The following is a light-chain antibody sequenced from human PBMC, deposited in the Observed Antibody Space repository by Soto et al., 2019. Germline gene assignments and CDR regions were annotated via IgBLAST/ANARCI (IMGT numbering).Light chain of an antibody. CDR1: QSVSSIY. Sequence: IVLTQSPGTLSLSPGERATLSCRASQSVSSIYLAWSQQKPGQAPRLLIYGASSRATRIPDRFSGSGSGTDFPVTISRLVSGNFEVYYCQEYGSSRTFGPGNKVDIK. CDR3: QEYGSSRT. J-gene: IGKJ3*01. CDR2: GAS. V-gene: IGKV3-20*01.